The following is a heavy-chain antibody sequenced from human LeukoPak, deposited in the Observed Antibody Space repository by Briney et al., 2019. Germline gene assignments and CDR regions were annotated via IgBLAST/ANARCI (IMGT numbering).Heavy chain of an antibody. CDR2: IYYSGST. J-gene: IGHJ4*02. CDR1: GGSISSYY. CDR3: ARVHGSGLDY. V-gene: IGHV4-59*01. D-gene: IGHD6-19*01. Sequence: SETLSLTCTVSGGSISSYYWSWIRQPPGKGLEWIGYIYYSGSTNYNPSLKSRATVSVDTSKNQFSLKLSSVTAADTAVYYCARVHGSGLDYWGQGTLVTVSS.